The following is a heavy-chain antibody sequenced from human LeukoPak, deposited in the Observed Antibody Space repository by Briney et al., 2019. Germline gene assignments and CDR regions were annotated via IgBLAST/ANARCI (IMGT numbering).Heavy chain of an antibody. CDR2: IHTSGNT. V-gene: IGHV4-4*07. CDR1: GGSLSSYY. J-gene: IGHJ4*02. CDR3: AREGTSARVMDY. D-gene: IGHD6-6*01. Sequence: PSETLSLTCNVSGGSLSSYYWSWIRQPAGKGLDWIGRIHTSGNTNQNPSLKSRVTMSVDTSNNHFSRNLSSLTAADTAVYYCAREGTSARVMDYWGQGTLVTVSS.